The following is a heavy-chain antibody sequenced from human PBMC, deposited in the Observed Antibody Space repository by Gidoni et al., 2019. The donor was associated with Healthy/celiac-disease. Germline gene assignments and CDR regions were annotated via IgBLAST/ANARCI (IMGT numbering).Heavy chain of an antibody. CDR1: GCTYSSYA. D-gene: IGHD1-26*01. V-gene: IGHV1-69*01. J-gene: IGHJ5*02. CDR2: IIPILGTA. CDR3: ADSRYSGSDASWFDP. Sequence: QVQLVQAGAGVKEPCSSVKVSCKASGCTYSSYAISWVRQAPGQGLEWMGGIIPILGTANYAQKFQGRVTITADESTSTAYMELSSLSSEDTAVYYCADSRYSGSDASWFDPWGQGTLVTVSS.